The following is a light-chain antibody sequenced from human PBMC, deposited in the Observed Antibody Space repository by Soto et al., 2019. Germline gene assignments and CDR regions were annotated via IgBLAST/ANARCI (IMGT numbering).Light chain of an antibody. CDR1: QGISNW. Sequence: DIQMTQSPSSLSASVGDKVIITCRASQGISNWLAWYQQKAGKAPKRLIYAATSLQSGVPSRFSGSGSGTEFTLTISSLRPEDFGTYYCLQHKSDPTFGQGTRLEIK. CDR3: LQHKSDPT. CDR2: AAT. J-gene: IGKJ5*01. V-gene: IGKV1-17*03.